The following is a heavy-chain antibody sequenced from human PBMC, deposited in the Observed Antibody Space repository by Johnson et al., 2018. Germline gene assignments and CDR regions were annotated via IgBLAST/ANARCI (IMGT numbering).Heavy chain of an antibody. D-gene: IGHD5-18*01. CDR2: INPSGGST. CDR3: ARGYSYGSYHYYYMDV. V-gene: IGHV1-46*01. Sequence: QVQLVQSGAEVKKPGASVKVSCKASGYTFTSYYMHWVRQAPGQGLEWMGIINPSGGSTSYAQKFQGRVTMTRDTSTSTVSLELSSLRSEDTAGYYCARGYSYGSYHYYYMDVWGKGTTFTVSS. J-gene: IGHJ6*03. CDR1: GYTFTSYY.